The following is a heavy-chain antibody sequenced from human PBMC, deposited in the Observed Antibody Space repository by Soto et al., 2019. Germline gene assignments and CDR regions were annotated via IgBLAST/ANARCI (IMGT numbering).Heavy chain of an antibody. Sequence: QVQLVQSGAEVKKPGSSVKVSCKASGGTFSSYAISWVRQAPGQGLEWMGGIIPIFGTANYAQKFQGRVTITADESPSTAYMELSSLRSEDTAVYYCARDSGSYSSYGMDVWGQGTTVTVSS. CDR2: IIPIFGTA. CDR3: ARDSGSYSSYGMDV. J-gene: IGHJ6*02. D-gene: IGHD1-26*01. V-gene: IGHV1-69*01. CDR1: GGTFSSYA.